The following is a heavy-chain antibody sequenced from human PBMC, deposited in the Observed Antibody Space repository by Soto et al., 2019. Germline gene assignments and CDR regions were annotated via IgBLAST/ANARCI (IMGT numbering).Heavy chain of an antibody. D-gene: IGHD5-12*01. CDR3: ARDPRDGYHSPPDY. V-gene: IGHV3-74*01. Sequence: EVQLVESGGGLVQPGGSLRLSCVPSGFTFNSHWMHWVRQAPGKGLVWVSRINGDGSSTSYADSVRGRFTISRDNAKNTLDLQRNSLRAEDTAVYYCARDPRDGYHSPPDYWGQGTLVPVSS. CDR2: INGDGSST. J-gene: IGHJ4*02. CDR1: GFTFNSHW.